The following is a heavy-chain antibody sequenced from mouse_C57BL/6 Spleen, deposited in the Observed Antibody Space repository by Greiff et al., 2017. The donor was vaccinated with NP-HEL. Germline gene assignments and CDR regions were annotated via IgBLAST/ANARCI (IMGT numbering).Heavy chain of an antibody. CDR1: GFSLTSYG. CDR3: ARNGKKAWFAY. CDR2: IWSGGST. Sequence: VKLVESGPGLVQPSQSLSITCTVSGFSLTSYGVHWVRQSPGKGLEWLGVIWSGGSTDYNAAFISRLSISKDNSKSQVFFKMNSLQADDTAIYYCARNGKKAWFAYWGQGTLVTVSA. D-gene: IGHD4-1*01. J-gene: IGHJ3*01. V-gene: IGHV2-2*01.